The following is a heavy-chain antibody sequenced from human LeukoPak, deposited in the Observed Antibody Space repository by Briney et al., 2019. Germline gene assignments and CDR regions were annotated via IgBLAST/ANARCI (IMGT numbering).Heavy chain of an antibody. Sequence: GASVKVSCKASGGTFSSYAISWVRQAPGQGLEWMGGIIPIFGTANYAQKFQGRVTITTDESTSTAYMELSSLRSEDTAVYYCARPGRAAHAFDIWGQGTMVTVSS. CDR1: GGTFSSYA. CDR3: ARPGRAAHAFDI. V-gene: IGHV1-69*05. J-gene: IGHJ3*02. D-gene: IGHD3-10*01. CDR2: IIPIFGTA.